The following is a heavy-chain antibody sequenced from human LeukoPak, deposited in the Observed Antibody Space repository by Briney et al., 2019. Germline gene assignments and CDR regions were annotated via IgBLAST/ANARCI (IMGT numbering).Heavy chain of an antibody. J-gene: IGHJ4*02. CDR2: INPSGGST. V-gene: IGHV1-46*01. Sequence: EASVKVSCKASGYTFTSYYMHWVRQAPGQGLEWMGIINPSGGSTSYAQKFQGRVTMTRDTSTSTVYMELSSLRSEDTAVYYCSLSVFGGYSYGYQDYWGQGTLVTVSS. D-gene: IGHD5-18*01. CDR3: SLSVFGGYSYGYQDY. CDR1: GYTFTSYY.